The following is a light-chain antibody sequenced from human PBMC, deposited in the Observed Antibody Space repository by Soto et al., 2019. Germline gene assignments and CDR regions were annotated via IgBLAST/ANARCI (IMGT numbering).Light chain of an antibody. J-gene: IGKJ3*01. Sequence: EIVLTQSPGTLSLSPGERATLSCRASQSVSSSYLAWYQQKPGQAPRLLIYGASSRATGIPDRFSGSGSGTDFTLTISRLEPDDFAVYYCQPYGSSLFTFGPGNKVDIK. CDR1: QSVSSSY. CDR2: GAS. CDR3: QPYGSSLFT. V-gene: IGKV3-20*01.